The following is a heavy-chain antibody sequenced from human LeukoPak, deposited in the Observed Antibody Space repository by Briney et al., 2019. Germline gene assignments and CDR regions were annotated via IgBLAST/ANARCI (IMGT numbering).Heavy chain of an antibody. D-gene: IGHD1-26*01. J-gene: IGHJ4*02. CDR1: TYTFSYYW. Sequence: GESLKISCKGSTYTFSYYWIGWVRQMPGKGLEWMGIIHPSDSASRYSPSFQGQVTISVDKSINTAYLQWSSLKASDTAMYYCATRVGGALYSDFWGQGTLVTVSS. V-gene: IGHV5-51*01. CDR2: IHPSDSAS. CDR3: ATRVGGALYSDF.